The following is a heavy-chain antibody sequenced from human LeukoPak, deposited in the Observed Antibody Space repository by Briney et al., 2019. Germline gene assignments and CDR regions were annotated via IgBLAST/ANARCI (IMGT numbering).Heavy chain of an antibody. CDR3: AKGSYYDSSGSFYFDY. Sequence: GGSLRLSCAASGFTFSSVWMSWVRQAPGKGLEWVSGISGSGDNTYYADSVKGRFTISRDNSKNTLYVQVNSLGTQDTAAYYCAKGSYYDSSGSFYFDYWGQGTLVTVSS. V-gene: IGHV3-23*01. CDR2: ISGSGDNT. J-gene: IGHJ4*02. D-gene: IGHD3-22*01. CDR1: GFTFSSVW.